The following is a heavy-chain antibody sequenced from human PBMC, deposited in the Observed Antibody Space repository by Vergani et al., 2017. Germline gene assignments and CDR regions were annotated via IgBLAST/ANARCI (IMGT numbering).Heavy chain of an antibody. D-gene: IGHD1-7*01. V-gene: IGHV2-5*04. CDR1: GFSLNTRGVS. J-gene: IGHJ6*03. CDR3: VYRKTECGTTGGFYPVYYYYYMDV. CDR2: IYLNDDQ. Sequence: QITLKESGPTLVKPTQTLTLTCTFSGFSLNTRGVSVAWIRQPPGKALDWLALIYLNDDQHYSPSLNNRVTITKDTSKNQVVLTMTNMDYVDTGTYYCVYRKTECGTTGGFYPVYYYYYMDVWGKGTTVTVSS.